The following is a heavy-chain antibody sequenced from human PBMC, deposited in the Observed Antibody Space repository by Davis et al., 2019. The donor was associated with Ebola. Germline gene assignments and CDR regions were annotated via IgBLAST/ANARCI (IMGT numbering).Heavy chain of an antibody. CDR1: GFTFNTYS. V-gene: IGHV3-48*02. J-gene: IGHJ4*02. CDR3: ARSYYYETSGLYYYDL. D-gene: IGHD3-22*01. CDR2: ITATSSTI. Sequence: PGGSLRLSCAASGFTFNTYSMNWVRRAPGKGLEWLSYITATSSTIHYADSVRGRFTVSRDNAEMSLFLHLSSLRDDDTATYYCARSYYYETSGLYYYDLWGQGSLVTVSS.